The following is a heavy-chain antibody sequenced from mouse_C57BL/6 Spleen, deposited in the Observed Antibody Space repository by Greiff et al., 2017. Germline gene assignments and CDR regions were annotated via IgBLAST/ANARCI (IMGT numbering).Heavy chain of an antibody. Sequence: EVMLVESGGGLVKPGGSLKLSCAASGFPFSDYGMHWVRQAPEKGLEWVAYISSGSSTIYYADTVKGRFTISRDNAKNTLFLQMTSLRSEDTAMYYCARFITTVVASYYYAMDYWGQGTSVTVSS. CDR1: GFPFSDYG. J-gene: IGHJ4*01. V-gene: IGHV5-17*01. D-gene: IGHD1-1*01. CDR3: ARFITTVVASYYYAMDY. CDR2: ISSGSSTI.